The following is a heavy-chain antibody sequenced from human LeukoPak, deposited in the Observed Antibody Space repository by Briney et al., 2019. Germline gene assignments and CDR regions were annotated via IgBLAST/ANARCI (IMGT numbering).Heavy chain of an antibody. CDR1: GFTFSSYA. V-gene: IGHV3-30-3*01. CDR2: ISYDGSNK. J-gene: IGHJ4*02. Sequence: QPGGSLRLSCGASGFTFSSYAMHWVRQAPGKGLEWVAVISYDGSNKYYADSVKGRFTISRDNSKNTLYLQMNSLRAEDTAVYYCARDYKFKVGATIPQPLDYWGQGTLVTVSS. D-gene: IGHD1-26*01. CDR3: ARDYKFKVGATIPQPLDY.